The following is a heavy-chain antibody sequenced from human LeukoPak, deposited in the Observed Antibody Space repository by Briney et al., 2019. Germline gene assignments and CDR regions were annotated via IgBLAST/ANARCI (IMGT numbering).Heavy chain of an antibody. CDR1: GFTFSSYA. CDR3: AKIERWLQLLAVDY. Sequence: GGSLRLSCAASGFTFSSYAMSWVRQAPGKGLEWVSATSGSGGSTYYADSVKGRFTISRDNSKNTLYLQMNSLRAEDTAVYYCAKIERWLQLLAVDYWGQGTLVTVSS. CDR2: TSGSGGST. V-gene: IGHV3-23*01. D-gene: IGHD5-24*01. J-gene: IGHJ4*02.